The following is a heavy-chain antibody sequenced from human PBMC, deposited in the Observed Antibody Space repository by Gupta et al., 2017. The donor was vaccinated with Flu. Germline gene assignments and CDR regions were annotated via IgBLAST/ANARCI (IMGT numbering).Heavy chain of an antibody. D-gene: IGHD2-15*01. CDR3: TRDGSSRPAVI. V-gene: IGHV4-61*01. Sequence: QVQLQESSPGLVKPSETLSLTCTVSSGSVSRGNYYWSWIRQPPGKGLEWIGCIYDSESTNYNPSIKSRVTISVDTSKNQFSLRLSSVTAADTVLYYCTRDGSSRPAVIWGPGTMVTVSS. CDR1: SGSVSRGNYY. CDR2: IYDSEST. J-gene: IGHJ3*02.